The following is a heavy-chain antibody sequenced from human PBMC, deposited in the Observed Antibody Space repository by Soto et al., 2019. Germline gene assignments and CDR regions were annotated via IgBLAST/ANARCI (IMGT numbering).Heavy chain of an antibody. CDR2: TDYSGST. V-gene: IGHV4-31*02. J-gene: IGHJ5*02. Sequence: VQLRESGPGLVKPSQTLSLTCTVSGGSISSGDYYWSWIRQHPGKDLEWIGFTDYSGSTYYNPSLRSRLTISVDTSKNQFSLRLNSVTAADSAVYYCARAIAVTTPWFDPWGQEPWSPSPQ. CDR3: ARAIAVTTPWFDP. D-gene: IGHD4-17*01. CDR1: GGSISSGDYY.